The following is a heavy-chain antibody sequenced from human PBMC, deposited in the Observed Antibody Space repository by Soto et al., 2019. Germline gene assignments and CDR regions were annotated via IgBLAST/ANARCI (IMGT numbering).Heavy chain of an antibody. J-gene: IGHJ6*02. V-gene: IGHV1-18*01. Sequence: GASVKVSCKASGYTFTTYGISWVRQAPGQGLEWMGWINTRNGNTNYAQNLQGRVIMTADTSTSTAYMELRSLRSDDTAVYYCTREGSAPYYYYGMDAWGQGTTVTVSS. D-gene: IGHD3-10*01. CDR1: GYTFTTYG. CDR3: TREGSAPYYYYGMDA. CDR2: INTRNGNT.